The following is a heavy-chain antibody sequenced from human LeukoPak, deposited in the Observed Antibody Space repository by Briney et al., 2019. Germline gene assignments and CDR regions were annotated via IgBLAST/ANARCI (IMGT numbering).Heavy chain of an antibody. Sequence: PGGSLRLSCAASGFTFSSYGMHWVRQAPGKGLEWVAVLWYDGSNQYYADSVKGRFTISRDNSKNTLYLRMNSLRAEDTAVYYCARYDDRIGGFGYWGRGTLVTVSS. CDR2: LWYDGSNQ. CDR1: GFTFSSYG. J-gene: IGHJ4*02. V-gene: IGHV3-33*01. D-gene: IGHD3-22*01. CDR3: ARYDDRIGGFGY.